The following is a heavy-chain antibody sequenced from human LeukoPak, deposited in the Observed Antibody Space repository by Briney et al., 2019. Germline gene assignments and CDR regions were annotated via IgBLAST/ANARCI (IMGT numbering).Heavy chain of an antibody. D-gene: IGHD4-17*01. Sequence: GRSLRLSCAASGFTFSSYGMHWVRQAPGKGLEWVAFIRYDGSNKYYADSVKGRFTISRDNSKNTLYLQMNSLRPEDTAVYYCAKGVTTVTTYFQHWGQGTLVTVSS. CDR3: AKGVTTVTTYFQH. J-gene: IGHJ1*01. V-gene: IGHV3-30*02. CDR2: IRYDGSNK. CDR1: GFTFSSYG.